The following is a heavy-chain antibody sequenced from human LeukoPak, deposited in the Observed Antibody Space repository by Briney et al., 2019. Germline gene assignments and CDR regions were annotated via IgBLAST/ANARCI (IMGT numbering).Heavy chain of an antibody. CDR2: ISGSSSYI. CDR1: GFTFSSYS. CDR3: AREREGDYDILTGYYIGWFDP. Sequence: GGSLRLSCAASGFTFSSYSMNWVRQAPGKGLEWVSSISGSSSYIHYADSVKGRFTISRDNAKNSLFLQMNSLRAEDTAVYYCAREREGDYDILTGYYIGWFDPWGQGTLVTVSS. V-gene: IGHV3-21*01. D-gene: IGHD3-9*01. J-gene: IGHJ5*02.